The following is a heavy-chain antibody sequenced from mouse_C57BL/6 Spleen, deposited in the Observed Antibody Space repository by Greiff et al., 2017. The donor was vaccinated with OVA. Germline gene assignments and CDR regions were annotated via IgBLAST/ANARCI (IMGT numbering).Heavy chain of an antibody. CDR1: GFTFSDAW. V-gene: IGHV6-6*01. D-gene: IGHD2-13*01. CDR3: IDGDRFAY. J-gene: IGHJ3*01. Sequence: EVKVEESGGGLVQPGGSMKLSCAASGFTFSDAWMDWVRQSPEKGLEWVAEFRNKANNHATYYAVSVKGRFTISRDDSKSSVYLQMNSLRAEDTGIYYCIDGDRFAYWGQGTLVTVSA. CDR2: FRNKANNHAT.